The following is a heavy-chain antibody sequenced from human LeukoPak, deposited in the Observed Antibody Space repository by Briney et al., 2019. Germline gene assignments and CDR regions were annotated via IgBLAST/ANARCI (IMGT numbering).Heavy chain of an antibody. D-gene: IGHD3-3*01. CDR3: ARGPQNYDFWSGYYTLWWFDP. J-gene: IGHJ5*02. Sequence: SQTLSLTCTVSGGSISIGSYYWSWIRQPAGKGLEWIGRIYTSGSTNYNPSLKSRVTISVDTSKNQFSLKLSSVTAADTAVYYCARGPQNYDFWSGYYTLWWFDPWGQGTLVTVSS. V-gene: IGHV4-61*02. CDR2: IYTSGST. CDR1: GGSISIGSYY.